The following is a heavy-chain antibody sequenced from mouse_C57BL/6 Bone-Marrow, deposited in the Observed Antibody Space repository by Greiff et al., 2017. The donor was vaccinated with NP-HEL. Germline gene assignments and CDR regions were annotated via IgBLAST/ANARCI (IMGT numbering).Heavy chain of an antibody. CDR1: GYTFTDYY. CDR2: INPNNGGT. Sequence: EVQLQQSGPEPVKPGASVKISCKASGYTFTDYYMNWVKQSHGKSLEWIGDINPNNGGTSYNQKFKGKATLTVDKSSSTAYMELRSLTSEDSAVYYCARKADYWGEGTTLTDSS. CDR3: ARKADY. J-gene: IGHJ2*01. V-gene: IGHV1-26*01.